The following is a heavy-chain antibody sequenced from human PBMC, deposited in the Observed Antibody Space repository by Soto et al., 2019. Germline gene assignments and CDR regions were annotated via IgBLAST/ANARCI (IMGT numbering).Heavy chain of an antibody. Sequence: SETLSLTCAVSGGSISSGGYSWSWIRQPPGKGLEWIGYIYHSGSTYYNPSLKSRVTISVDRSKNQFSLKLSSVTAADTAVYYCARGRYCSGGSCYSDFDYWGQGTLVTVSS. D-gene: IGHD2-15*01. CDR3: ARGRYCSGGSCYSDFDY. J-gene: IGHJ4*02. CDR1: GGSISSGGYS. V-gene: IGHV4-30-2*01. CDR2: IYHSGST.